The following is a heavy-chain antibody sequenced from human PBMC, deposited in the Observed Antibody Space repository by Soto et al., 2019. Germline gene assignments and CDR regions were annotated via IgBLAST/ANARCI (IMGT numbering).Heavy chain of an antibody. CDR2: INAGNGNT. CDR3: ARDSGKARYCSGGSCYFGY. D-gene: IGHD2-15*01. Sequence: ASVKVSCKASGYTFTSYAMHWVRQAPGQRLEWMGWINAGNGNTKYSQKFQGRVTITRDTSASTAYMELSSLRSEDTAVYYCARDSGKARYCSGGSCYFGYWGQGTLVTVSS. J-gene: IGHJ4*02. V-gene: IGHV1-3*01. CDR1: GYTFTSYA.